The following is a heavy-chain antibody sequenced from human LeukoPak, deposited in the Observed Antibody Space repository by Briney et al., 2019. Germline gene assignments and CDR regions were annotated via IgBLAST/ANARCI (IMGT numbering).Heavy chain of an antibody. D-gene: IGHD5-12*01. CDR2: ISSSSSYI. CDR3: ARGDIVAIVGAYYYYMAV. Sequence: PGGSLRLSCAASGFTFSSYSMNWVRRAPGKGLEWVSFISSSSSYIYYADSVKGRFTISRDNAKNSLYLQLDSLRAEDTAVYYCARGDIVAIVGAYYYYMAVWGKGSTVTVSS. J-gene: IGHJ6*03. V-gene: IGHV3-21*06. CDR1: GFTFSSYS.